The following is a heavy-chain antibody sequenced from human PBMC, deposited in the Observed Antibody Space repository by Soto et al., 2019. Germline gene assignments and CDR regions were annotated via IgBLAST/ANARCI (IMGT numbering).Heavy chain of an antibody. CDR1: GFTFSSYS. D-gene: IGHD2-15*01. J-gene: IGHJ6*02. V-gene: IGHV3-48*02. Sequence: GGSLRLSCAASGFTFSSYSMKWVHQAPGKGLEWVSYISSSTSTIYYADSVKGRFTISRDNAKNSLYLQMDSLRDEDTAVYYCARGGHYYYYGMDVWGQGTTVTVSS. CDR2: ISSSTSTI. CDR3: ARGGHYYYYGMDV.